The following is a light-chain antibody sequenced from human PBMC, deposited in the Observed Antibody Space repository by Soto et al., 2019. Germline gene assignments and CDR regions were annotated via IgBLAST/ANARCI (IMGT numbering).Light chain of an antibody. V-gene: IGKV3-20*01. CDR3: QQYGSSPPLT. CDR2: GAS. Sequence: EIVLTQSPGTLSLSPGERATLSCRASQSVSSSYLAWYQQKPGQAPRLLIYGASSRATGIPDRFSGSGSGTDFTLTISRLEPEDFAVYYCQQYGSSPPLTCGGGTKVAIK. J-gene: IGKJ4*01. CDR1: QSVSSSY.